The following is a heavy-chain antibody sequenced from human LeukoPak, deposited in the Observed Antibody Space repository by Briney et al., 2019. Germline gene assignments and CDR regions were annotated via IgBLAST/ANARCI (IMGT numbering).Heavy chain of an antibody. CDR3: ARVRSPRYYFDY. CDR1: GFTVSSNY. CDR2: IYSGGST. Sequence: GGSLRLSCAASGFTVSSNYMSWVRQAPGKGLEWVSVIYSGGSTYYADSVKGRFTISRDNPKNTLYLQMNSLRAEDTAVYYCARVRSPRYYFDYWGQGTLVTVSS. J-gene: IGHJ4*02. V-gene: IGHV3-53*01. D-gene: IGHD3-16*02.